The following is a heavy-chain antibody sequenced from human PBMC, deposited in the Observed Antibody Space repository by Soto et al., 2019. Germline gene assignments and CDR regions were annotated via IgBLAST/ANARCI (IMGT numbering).Heavy chain of an antibody. CDR2: ISYDGSNK. CDR3: SRGWYGSP. CDR1: GFTFSSYA. D-gene: IGHD6-13*01. Sequence: GGSLRLSCAASGFTFSSYAMHWVRQAPGKGLEWVAVISYDGSNKYYADSVKGRFTISRDNSKNTLYLQMNSLRAGDTAVYYCSRGWYGSPWGQGTLVTVSS. J-gene: IGHJ5*02. V-gene: IGHV3-30-3*01.